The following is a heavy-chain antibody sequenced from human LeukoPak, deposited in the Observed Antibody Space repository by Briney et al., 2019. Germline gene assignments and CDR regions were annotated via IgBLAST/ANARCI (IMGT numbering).Heavy chain of an antibody. J-gene: IGHJ4*02. Sequence: GESLKISCKGSGYSFTSYWIGWVRHMPGKGLEWMGIIYPGDSDTRYSPSFQGQVTISADKSISTAYLQWSSLKASDTAMYYCARLGDYYDSSGSPLFDYWGQGTLVTVSS. V-gene: IGHV5-51*01. CDR2: IYPGDSDT. CDR3: ARLGDYYDSSGSPLFDY. D-gene: IGHD3-22*01. CDR1: GYSFTSYW.